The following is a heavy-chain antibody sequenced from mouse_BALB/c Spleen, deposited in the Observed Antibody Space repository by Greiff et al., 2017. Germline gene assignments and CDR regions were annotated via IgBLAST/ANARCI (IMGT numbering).Heavy chain of an antibody. Sequence: VQLQESGPGLVAPSQSLSITCTVSGFSLTSYGVHWVRQPPGKGLEWLGVIWAGGSTNYNSALMSRLSISKDNSKSQVFLKMNSLQTDDTAMYYCARWLLQAMDYWGQGTSVTVSS. V-gene: IGHV2-9*02. CDR1: GFSLTSYG. CDR3: ARWLLQAMDY. CDR2: IWAGGST. D-gene: IGHD2-3*01. J-gene: IGHJ4*01.